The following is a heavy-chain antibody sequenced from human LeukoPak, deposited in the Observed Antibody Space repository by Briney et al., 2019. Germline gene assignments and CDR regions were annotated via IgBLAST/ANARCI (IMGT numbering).Heavy chain of an antibody. V-gene: IGHV3-23*01. CDR2: ISPRGEIT. CDR1: GFIFSSHG. J-gene: IGHJ4*02. D-gene: IGHD3-10*01. Sequence: PGGTLRLSCAASGFIFSSHGMNWVRQAPGKGLEWVSGISPRGEITYYADSVKGRFTISRDNSKNTLYLQMNSLRAEDTAVYYCAKHMLTPHYYYGSGSYYNNSPFDYWGQGTLVTVSS. CDR3: AKHMLTPHYYYGSGSYYNNSPFDY.